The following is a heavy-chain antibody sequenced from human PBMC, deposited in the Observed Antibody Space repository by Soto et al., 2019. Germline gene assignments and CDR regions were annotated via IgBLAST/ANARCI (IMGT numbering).Heavy chain of an antibody. D-gene: IGHD3-10*01. Sequence: QLHLQESGSGLVKPSQNLSLTCGVSGGSISSGAYSWSWIRQPPGKGLEWIGHISYSGNTYYNPSLRSRVALSVDRSEAQFSLMLSSVTAADTAVYYCARVRRVRGVPNLTYAMDVWGQGTTVTVSS. V-gene: IGHV4-30-2*01. CDR1: GGSISSGAYS. CDR2: ISYSGNT. J-gene: IGHJ6*02. CDR3: ARVRRVRGVPNLTYAMDV.